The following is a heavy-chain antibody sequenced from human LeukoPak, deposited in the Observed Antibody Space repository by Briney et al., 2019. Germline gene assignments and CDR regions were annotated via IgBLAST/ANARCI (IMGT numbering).Heavy chain of an antibody. Sequence: SQTLSLTCTVSGGSINSGGYCWSWLPQPPGQGLVWIGYISDDGSIYYNPSLKRRVTISVDRSKNQLSLRLSSVTAADPAVYYFATTTGTTTGDAFDIWGQRTMVTVSS. CDR1: GGSINSGGYC. CDR2: ISDDGSI. CDR3: ATTTGTTTGDAFDI. V-gene: IGHV4-30-2*01. D-gene: IGHD1-1*01. J-gene: IGHJ3*02.